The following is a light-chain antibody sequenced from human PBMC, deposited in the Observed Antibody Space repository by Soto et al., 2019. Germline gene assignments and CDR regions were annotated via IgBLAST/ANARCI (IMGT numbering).Light chain of an antibody. V-gene: IGKV1-39*01. CDR2: AAS. CDR3: QQSYTTPRT. Sequence: DIEMTQSPSSLSASVGDRVTITCRASQSISSYLNWYQQKPGNAPNLLIYAASTLQSGVPSRFSAYGSETDFTLTISNLQAEDFATYYCQQSYTTPRTFGQGTKAEVK. J-gene: IGKJ1*01. CDR1: QSISSY.